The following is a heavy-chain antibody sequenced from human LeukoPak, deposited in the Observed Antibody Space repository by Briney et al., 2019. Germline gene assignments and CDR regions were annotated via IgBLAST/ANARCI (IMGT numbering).Heavy chain of an antibody. Sequence: VASVKVSCKASGYIFISYAMHWVRQAPGQRLEWMGWINAGNGNTKYSQKFQGRVTITRDTSASTVYMELSSLRSEDTAVYYCARHRPRHGDTADYWGQGTQVTVSS. J-gene: IGHJ4*02. CDR3: ARHRPRHGDTADY. CDR1: GYIFISYA. CDR2: INAGNGNT. D-gene: IGHD5-18*01. V-gene: IGHV1-3*01.